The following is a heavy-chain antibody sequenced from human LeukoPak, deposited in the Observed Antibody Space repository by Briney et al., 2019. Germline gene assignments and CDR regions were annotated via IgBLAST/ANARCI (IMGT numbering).Heavy chain of an antibody. V-gene: IGHV3-48*01. CDR3: ARVPEGTIFGVLISPYYYYYMDV. CDR1: GFTFSSYS. J-gene: IGHJ6*03. D-gene: IGHD3-3*01. CDR2: ISSSSSTI. Sequence: PRGSLRLSCAVSGFTFSSYSMNWVRQAPGKGLEWVSSISSSSSTIYYAASVKGRFTISRDNAKNSLYLQMNSLRAEDTAVYYCARVPEGTIFGVLISPYYYYYMDVWGKGTTVTVSS.